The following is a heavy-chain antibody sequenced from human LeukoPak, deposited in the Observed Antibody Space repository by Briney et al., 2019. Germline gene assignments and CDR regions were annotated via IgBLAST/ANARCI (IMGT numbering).Heavy chain of an antibody. Sequence: GGSLRLSCAASGFTFSSYEMNWVRQAPGKGLEWVSYINTRGTTIYYADSVKGRFTISGDNAKNSLYLQMNSLRAEDTAVYYCARDLWVATIFPGAFDIWGQGTMVTVSS. CDR2: INTRGTTI. J-gene: IGHJ3*02. V-gene: IGHV3-48*03. CDR1: GFTFSSYE. CDR3: ARDLWVATIFPGAFDI. D-gene: IGHD5-24*01.